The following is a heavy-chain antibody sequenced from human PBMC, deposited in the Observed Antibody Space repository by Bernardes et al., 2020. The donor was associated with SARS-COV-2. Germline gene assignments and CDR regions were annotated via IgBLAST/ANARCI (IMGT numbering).Heavy chain of an antibody. D-gene: IGHD2-2*01. CDR1: GGSISSYY. V-gene: IGHV4-59*08. CDR2: IYYSGST. J-gene: IGHJ6*02. CDR3: ARRMLGYCSSTSCYYYYGMDV. Sequence: SETLSLTCTVSGGSISSYYWSWIRQPPGKGLEWIGYIYYSGSTNYNPSLKSRVTISVDTSKNQFSLKLSSVTAADTAVYYCARRMLGYCSSTSCYYYYGMDVWGQGTTVTVSS.